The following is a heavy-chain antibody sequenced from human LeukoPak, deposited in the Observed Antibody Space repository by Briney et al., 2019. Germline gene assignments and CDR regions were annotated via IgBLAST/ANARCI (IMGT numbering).Heavy chain of an antibody. D-gene: IGHD3-16*01. J-gene: IGHJ6*02. V-gene: IGHV3-30-3*01. CDR1: GFTFSSYA. CDR3: ARTPTWWGSRGMDV. CDR2: ISYDGSNK. Sequence: GGSLRLSCAASGFTFSSYAMHWVRQAPGKGLEWVAVISYDGSNKYYADFVKGRFTISRDNSKNTLYLQMNSLRAEDTAVYYCARTPTWWGSRGMDVWGQGTTVTVSS.